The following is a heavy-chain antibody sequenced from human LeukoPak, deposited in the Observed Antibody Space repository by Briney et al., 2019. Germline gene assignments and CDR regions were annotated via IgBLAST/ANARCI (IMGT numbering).Heavy chain of an antibody. CDR1: GGSISSSSYY. J-gene: IGHJ6*03. D-gene: IGHD1-14*01. CDR3: AREITWHMDV. Sequence: NPSETLSLTCTVSGGSISSSSYYWGWIRQPPGEGLEWIGGIYYSGSSYYNPSLKSRVTISVDTSKSQFSLKLSSVTAADTAVYYCAREITWHMDVWGKGTTVTVSS. CDR2: IYYSGSS. V-gene: IGHV4-39*07.